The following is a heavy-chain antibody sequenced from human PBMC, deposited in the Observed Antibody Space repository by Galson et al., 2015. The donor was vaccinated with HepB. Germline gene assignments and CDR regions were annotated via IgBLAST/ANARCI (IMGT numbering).Heavy chain of an antibody. CDR3: ASKDCDGDTCYYYYTYMDV. J-gene: IGHJ6*03. Sequence: SVKVSCKASGGTFSKYAISWVRQAPGQGLEWMGGIIPNIGTADYAQNFQGRVTITADKSTSTAYMELSRLRSEDTAVYYCASKDCDGDTCYYYYTYMDVWGKGTTLTVSS. V-gene: IGHV1-69*06. D-gene: IGHD2-21*01. CDR1: GGTFSKYA. CDR2: IIPNIGTA.